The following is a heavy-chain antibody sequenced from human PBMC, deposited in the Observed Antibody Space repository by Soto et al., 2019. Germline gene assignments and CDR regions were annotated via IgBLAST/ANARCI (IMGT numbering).Heavy chain of an antibody. Sequence: SETLCLTCTVSGGSISSSSYYWGWIRQPPGKGLEWIGSIYYSGSTYYNPSLKSRVTISVDTSKNQFSLKLSSVTAADTAVYYCAAIQLYGMDVWGQGTTVTVSS. V-gene: IGHV4-39*01. CDR1: GGSISSSSYY. J-gene: IGHJ6*02. D-gene: IGHD5-18*01. CDR3: AAIQLYGMDV. CDR2: IYYSGST.